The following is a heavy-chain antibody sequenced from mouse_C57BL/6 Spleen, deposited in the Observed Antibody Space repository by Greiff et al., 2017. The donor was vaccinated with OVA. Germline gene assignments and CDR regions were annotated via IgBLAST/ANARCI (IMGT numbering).Heavy chain of an antibody. CDR1: GYTFTSYW. J-gene: IGHJ3*01. CDR2: IHPNSGST. D-gene: IGHD2-5*01. Sequence: QVQLQQPGAELVKPGASVKLSCTASGYTFTSYWMHWVKQRPGQGLEWIGMIHPNSGSTNYNEKFKSKATLTVDKSSSTAYMQLSSLTSEDSAVYYCASRSNSFAYWGQGTLVTVSA. V-gene: IGHV1-64*01. CDR3: ASRSNSFAY.